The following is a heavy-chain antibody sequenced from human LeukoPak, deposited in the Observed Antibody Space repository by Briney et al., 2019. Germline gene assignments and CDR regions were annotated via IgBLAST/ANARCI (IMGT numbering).Heavy chain of an antibody. V-gene: IGHV3-30*02. CDR2: IRYDGSNK. CDR1: GFTFSNFG. J-gene: IGHJ4*02. CDR3: AKGPPFDY. Sequence: GGSLRLSCAASGFTFSNFGMHWVRQAPGKGLEWVAFIRYDGSNKYYADSVKGRFTISRDNSKNTLYLQMNSLRADDTAVYYCAKGPPFDYWGQGTPATVSS.